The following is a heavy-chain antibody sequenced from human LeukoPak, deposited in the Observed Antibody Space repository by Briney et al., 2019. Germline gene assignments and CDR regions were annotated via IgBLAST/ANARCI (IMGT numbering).Heavy chain of an antibody. Sequence: GGSLRLSCAASGFTFSSYGMSWVRQAPGEGLEWVSSISGSGGSTDYADSVKGRFTISRDNSKNTLYLQMNSLRAEDTAVYYCARVRYSLGAFDIWGQGTMVTVSS. V-gene: IGHV3-23*01. CDR3: ARVRYSLGAFDI. J-gene: IGHJ3*02. CDR2: ISGSGGST. CDR1: GFTFSSYG. D-gene: IGHD2-15*01.